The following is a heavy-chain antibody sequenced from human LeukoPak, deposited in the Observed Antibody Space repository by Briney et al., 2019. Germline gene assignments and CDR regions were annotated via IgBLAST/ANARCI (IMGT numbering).Heavy chain of an antibody. CDR3: AKEEYGISPALDH. Sequence: GGSLRLSCVASGFTGYGMYWVRQALGKGLEWMAFIRYDGSDITYADAVKGRFTISRDNSKNTLYLQLNSLRLDDTAVYYCAKEEYGISPALDHWGQGTLVTVSS. V-gene: IGHV3-30*02. CDR1: GFTGYG. J-gene: IGHJ4*02. D-gene: IGHD2/OR15-2a*01. CDR2: IRYDGSDI.